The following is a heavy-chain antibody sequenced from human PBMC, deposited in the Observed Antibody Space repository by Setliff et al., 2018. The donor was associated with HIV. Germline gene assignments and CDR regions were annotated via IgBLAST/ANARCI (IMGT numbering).Heavy chain of an antibody. D-gene: IGHD6-13*01. CDR3: ATDPGYSSTWYSESFQH. CDR2: ISAYNGNT. J-gene: IGHJ1*01. CDR1: GYTFTSYG. V-gene: IGHV1-18*01. Sequence: ASVKVSCKASGYTFTSYGISWVRQAPGQGLEWMGWISAYNGNTNYAQKLQGRVTMTTDTSTSTAYMELRSLRSDDTAVYYCATDPGYSSTWYSESFQHWGQGTLVTVSS.